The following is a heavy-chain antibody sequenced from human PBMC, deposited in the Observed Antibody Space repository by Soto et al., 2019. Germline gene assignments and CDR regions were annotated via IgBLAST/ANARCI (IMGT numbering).Heavy chain of an antibody. CDR1: GYTLTELS. Sequence: QVQLVQSGAEVNQPGTSVKVSCKVPGYTLTELSMHWVRQAPGKGLEWMGGFDPEDGETIYAQKFQGRVTMTEDTSTDIDYMGLGSLRSADTVVYYCATVPYYYGSGSRRYFDSWGQGTLVTVFS. CDR2: FDPEDGET. J-gene: IGHJ4*02. V-gene: IGHV1-24*01. D-gene: IGHD3-10*01. CDR3: ATVPYYYGSGSRRYFDS.